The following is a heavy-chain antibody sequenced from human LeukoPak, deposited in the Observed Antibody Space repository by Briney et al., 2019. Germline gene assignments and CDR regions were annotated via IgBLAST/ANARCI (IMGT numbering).Heavy chain of an antibody. CDR1: GFTFSSYG. J-gene: IGHJ4*02. D-gene: IGHD1-26*01. Sequence: PGRSLRLSCAASGFTFSSYGMHWVRQAPGKGLEWVAVISYDGSNKYYADSVKSRFTISRDNSKNTLYLQMNRLRAEDTAVYYCARGVGSGSRLRAGDYWGQGTLVTVSS. V-gene: IGHV3-30*03. CDR3: ARGVGSGSRLRAGDY. CDR2: ISYDGSNK.